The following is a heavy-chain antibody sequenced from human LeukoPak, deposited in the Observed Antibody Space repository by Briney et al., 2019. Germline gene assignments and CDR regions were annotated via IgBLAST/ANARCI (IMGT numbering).Heavy chain of an antibody. CDR3: ARSPSPYSSGRYFDY. CDR2: TYQRSKWYN. Sequence: SQTLSLTCAISGDRVSINSAAWNWIRQSPSRGLEWLGRTYQRSKWYNDYAVSVKSRITINQDISKNQLSLQLNSVTPEDTAVYYCARSPSPYSSGRYFDYWGQGTLVTVSS. CDR1: GDRVSINSAA. D-gene: IGHD6-19*01. J-gene: IGHJ4*02. V-gene: IGHV6-1*01.